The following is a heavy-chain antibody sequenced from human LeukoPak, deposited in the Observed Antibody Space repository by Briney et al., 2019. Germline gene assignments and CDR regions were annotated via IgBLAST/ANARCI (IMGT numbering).Heavy chain of an antibody. CDR3: ARDCSSTSCYEPRY. Sequence: AGSLSLSCAASGFTFSSYSINWVRQAPGKGLEWVSFISSTSSTIYYADSVKGRFTISRDNSKNTLYLQMNSLRAEDTAVYYCARDCSSTSCYEPRYWGQRTKLADSS. D-gene: IGHD2-2*01. V-gene: IGHV3-48*01. CDR2: ISSTSSTI. J-gene: IGHJ4*02. CDR1: GFTFSSYS.